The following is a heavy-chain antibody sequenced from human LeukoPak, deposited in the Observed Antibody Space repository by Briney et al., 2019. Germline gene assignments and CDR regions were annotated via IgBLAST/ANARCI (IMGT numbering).Heavy chain of an antibody. V-gene: IGHV4-59*01. CDR1: GGSISSYY. J-gene: IGHJ4*02. CDR2: IYYSGST. D-gene: IGHD2-21*02. Sequence: PSETLSLTCTVSGGSISSYYWSWIRQPPGKGLEWIGHIYYSGSTNYNPSLKSRVTISVDTSKNQFSLKLSSVTAADTAVYYCASVPVVVTARYYFDDWRQATLVTVSS. CDR3: ASVPVVVTARYYFDD.